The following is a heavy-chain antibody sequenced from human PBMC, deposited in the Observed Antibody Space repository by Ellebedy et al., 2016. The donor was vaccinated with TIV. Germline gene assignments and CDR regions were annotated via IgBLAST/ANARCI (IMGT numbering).Heavy chain of an antibody. V-gene: IGHV3-23*01. D-gene: IGHD3-16*01. CDR3: AKDQVGGDGRWVFDV. Sequence: GESLKISCAASGFTFSSFAMGWVRQTPGKGLEWVSGLHGSGRGISYSDSVKGRFTISRDNSKNILYLQMNSLRAEDTAKYFCAKDQVGGDGRWVFDVWGQGTMLTVSS. J-gene: IGHJ3*01. CDR1: GFTFSSFA. CDR2: LHGSGRGI.